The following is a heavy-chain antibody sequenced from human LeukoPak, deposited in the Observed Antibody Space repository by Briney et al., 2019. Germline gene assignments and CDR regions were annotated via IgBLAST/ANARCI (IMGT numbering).Heavy chain of an antibody. CDR2: INSDGSTT. CDR3: ARGVHYGSDY. J-gene: IGHJ4*02. D-gene: IGHD4-17*01. CDR1: GFTFSTYF. Sequence: GGSLRLSCAASGFTFSTYFMHWVRQAPGKGLVGVSRINSDGSTTSHADPVKGRFTISRDNAKNTLYLQMDSLRAEDTAVYFCARGVHYGSDYWGQGTLVTVSS. V-gene: IGHV3-74*01.